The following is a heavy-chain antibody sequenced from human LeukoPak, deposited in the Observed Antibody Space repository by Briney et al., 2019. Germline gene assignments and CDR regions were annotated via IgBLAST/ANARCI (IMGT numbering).Heavy chain of an antibody. Sequence: PSETLSLTCAVYGGSFSGYYWSWIRLPPGKGLEWIGEINHSGSTNYNPSLKSRVTISVDTSKNQFSLKLSSVTAADTAVYYCARVFDSGSQAYFYYMDVWGKGTTVIISS. V-gene: IGHV4-34*01. CDR2: INHSGST. D-gene: IGHD3-10*01. J-gene: IGHJ6*03. CDR3: ARVFDSGSQAYFYYMDV. CDR1: GGSFSGYY.